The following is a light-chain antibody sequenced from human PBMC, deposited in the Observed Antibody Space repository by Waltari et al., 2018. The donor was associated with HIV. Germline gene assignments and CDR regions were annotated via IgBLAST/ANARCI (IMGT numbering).Light chain of an antibody. J-gene: IGLJ2*01. CDR2: SKN. V-gene: IGLV1-44*01. Sequence: TQPASTPGTPGQRANISCSGSTYNVGQNPVTWYKQIPGMAPHFLITSKNVGPPGVSGRFSVSSSGSSASLAIDSIRSDDEASYYCAAWDDTIYGVLFGGGTKLTVL. CDR3: AAWDDTIYGVL. CDR1: TYNVGQNP.